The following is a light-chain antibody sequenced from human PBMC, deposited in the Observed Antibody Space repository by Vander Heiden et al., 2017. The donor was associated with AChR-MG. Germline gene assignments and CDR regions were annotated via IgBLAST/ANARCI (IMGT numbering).Light chain of an antibody. Sequence: SSELTQAPAVSVALGQTVRITCQGDSLRSYYASWYQQKPGQAPQLVIYGKNNRPSGIPDRFSGSTSGNTGSLTITGAQAEDEADYYCGSRDSSGNHEVFGTATKV. CDR1: SLRSYY. CDR3: GSRDSSGNHEV. J-gene: IGLJ1*01. V-gene: IGLV3-19*01. CDR2: GKN.